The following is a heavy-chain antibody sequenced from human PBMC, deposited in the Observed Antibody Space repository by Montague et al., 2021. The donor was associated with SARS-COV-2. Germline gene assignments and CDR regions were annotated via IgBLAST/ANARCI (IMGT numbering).Heavy chain of an antibody. CDR1: GFTFSTYA. CDR3: AKDLFCSGGDCYFYGMDL. J-gene: IGHJ6*02. D-gene: IGHD2-15*01. Sequence: SLRLSCAASGFTFSTYAMSWVRRAPVKGLEWVSAISGSGGKTYYXDSVKGRFTISRDNSKNTVSLQMNSLRVEDTAVYYCAKDLFCSGGDCYFYGMDLWGQGTTVTVSS. V-gene: IGHV3-23*01. CDR2: ISGSGGKT.